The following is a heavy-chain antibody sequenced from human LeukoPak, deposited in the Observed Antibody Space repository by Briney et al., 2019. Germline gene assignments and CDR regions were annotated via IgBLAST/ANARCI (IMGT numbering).Heavy chain of an antibody. D-gene: IGHD3-10*01. V-gene: IGHV4-39*07. CDR3: ASHYGSGSYYSDY. Sequence: SETLSLTCTVSGGSISSSSYYWGWIRQPPGKGLEWIGSIYYSGSTYYNPSLKSRVTISVDTSKNQFSLKLSSVTAADTAVYYCASHYGSGSYYSDYWGQGTLVTVSS. CDR2: IYYSGST. J-gene: IGHJ4*02. CDR1: GGSISSSSYY.